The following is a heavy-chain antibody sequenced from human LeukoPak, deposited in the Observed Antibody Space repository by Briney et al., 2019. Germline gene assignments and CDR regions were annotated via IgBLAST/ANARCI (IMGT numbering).Heavy chain of an antibody. V-gene: IGHV4-59*08. CDR3: ARHYGP. J-gene: IGHJ4*02. Sequence: SETLSLTCIVSGGSISSFYWSWIRQPPGKGLEWIGSIYYGGSTYYNPSLKSRVTISVDTSKNQFSLKLNSVTATDTAVYYCARHYGPWGQGTLVTVSS. CDR1: GGSISSFY. CDR2: IYYGGST. D-gene: IGHD3-10*01.